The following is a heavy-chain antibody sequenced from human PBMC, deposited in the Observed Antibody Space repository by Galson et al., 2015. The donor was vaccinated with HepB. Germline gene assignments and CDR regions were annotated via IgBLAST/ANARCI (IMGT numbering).Heavy chain of an antibody. J-gene: IGHJ6*02. Sequence: SVKVSCKASGGTFSSYAISWVRQAPGQGLEWMGGIIPIFGTANYAQKFQGRVTITADKSTSTAYMELSSLRSEDTAVYYCARASYGDYLTYGMDVWGQGTTVTVSS. V-gene: IGHV1-69*06. CDR3: ARASYGDYLTYGMDV. CDR1: GGTFSSYA. D-gene: IGHD4-17*01. CDR2: IIPIFGTA.